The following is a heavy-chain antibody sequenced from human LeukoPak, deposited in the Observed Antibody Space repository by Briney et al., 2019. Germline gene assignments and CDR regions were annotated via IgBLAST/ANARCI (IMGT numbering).Heavy chain of an antibody. D-gene: IGHD3-10*01. Sequence: GGSLRLSCAASGFIFDNYAMNWVRQAPGKGLEWVSSISSSNAFIYYADSVTGRFTISRDNPKNSLYLQMSSLRAEDTTVYYCAGAPMYGSSYFDYWSQGTLVTVSS. V-gene: IGHV3-21*01. CDR3: AGAPMYGSSYFDY. CDR2: ISSSNAFI. CDR1: GFIFDNYA. J-gene: IGHJ4*02.